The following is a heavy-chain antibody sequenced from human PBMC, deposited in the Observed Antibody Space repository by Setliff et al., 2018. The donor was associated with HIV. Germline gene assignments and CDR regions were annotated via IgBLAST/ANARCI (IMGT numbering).Heavy chain of an antibody. V-gene: IGHV1-46*01. J-gene: IGHJ6*03. D-gene: IGHD3-3*01. Sequence: ASVKVSCKASGYTFTSYAMNWVRQAPGQGLEWMGWINPSGGTISYAQKFQGRVTMTGDTSTSTVYMELSSLRSEDTAVYYCARDGYYNSWSGYGYYYYYMDVWGKGTTVTVSS. CDR3: ARDGYYNSWSGYGYYYYYMDV. CDR1: GYTFTSYA. CDR2: INPSGGTI.